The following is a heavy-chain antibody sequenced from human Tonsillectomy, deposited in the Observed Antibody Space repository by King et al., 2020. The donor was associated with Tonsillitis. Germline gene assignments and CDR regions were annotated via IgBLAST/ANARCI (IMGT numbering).Heavy chain of an antibody. CDR2: ISYDGSNK. CDR3: AKDRYGDTIDY. J-gene: IGHJ4*02. CDR1: GFTFSSYG. V-gene: IGHV3-30*18. Sequence: VQLVESGGGVVQPGRSLRLSCAASGFTFSSYGMHWVRQAPGKGLEWVAGISYDGSNKYYADSVKGRFTISRDNSKNTLYLQMNSLRAEDTAVYYCAKDRYGDTIDYWGQGTLVTVSS. D-gene: IGHD4-17*01.